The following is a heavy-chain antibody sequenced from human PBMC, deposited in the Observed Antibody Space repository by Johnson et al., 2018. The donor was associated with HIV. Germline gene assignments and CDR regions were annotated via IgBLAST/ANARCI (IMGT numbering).Heavy chain of an antibody. CDR1: GFTFSSYG. D-gene: IGHD3-10*01. J-gene: IGHJ3*02. CDR3: ARAPEVRGIDAFDI. V-gene: IGHV3-30*02. Sequence: QVLLVESGGGVVQPGGSLRLSCAASGFTFSSYGMHWVRQAPGKGLEWVAFIRYDGSNKYYADSVKGRFTISRDNAKNSLYLKMNILTAEDTAVYYCARAPEVRGIDAFDIWGQGTMVTVS. CDR2: IRYDGSNK.